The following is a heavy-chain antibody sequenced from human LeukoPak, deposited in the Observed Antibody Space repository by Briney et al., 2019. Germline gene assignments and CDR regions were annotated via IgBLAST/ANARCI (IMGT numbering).Heavy chain of an antibody. V-gene: IGHV3-64*01. CDR2: ISSNGGST. CDR1: GFTFSSYA. CDR3: ARDRSGTHTDAFDI. J-gene: IGHJ3*02. Sequence: GGSLRLSCAASGFTFSSYAMHWVRQAPGKGLEYVSAISSNGGSTYYANSVKGRFTISRDNSKNTLYLQMGSLRAEDIAVYYCARDRSGTHTDAFDIWGQGTMVTVSS. D-gene: IGHD1-26*01.